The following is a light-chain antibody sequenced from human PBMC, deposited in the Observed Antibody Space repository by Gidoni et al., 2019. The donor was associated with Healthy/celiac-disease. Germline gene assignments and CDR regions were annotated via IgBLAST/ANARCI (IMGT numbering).Light chain of an antibody. CDR2: GAS. V-gene: IGKV3-20*01. CDR1: QSVSSSY. Sequence: EIVLTQSPGTLALSPGERATLSGRASQSVSSSYLAWYQQKPGQAPRLLIYGASSRDTGIPDRFSGSGSGTDFTLTISRLEPEDVAVYYCQQYGSSPRYTFGQGTKLEIK. CDR3: QQYGSSPRYT. J-gene: IGKJ2*01.